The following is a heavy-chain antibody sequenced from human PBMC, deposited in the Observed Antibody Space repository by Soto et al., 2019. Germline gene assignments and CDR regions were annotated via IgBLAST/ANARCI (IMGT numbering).Heavy chain of an antibody. CDR2: ISSRSSTL. CDR3: ASSFITGVHDYYYYGMYV. D-gene: IGHD1-20*01. Sequence: EVQLVESGGGLVQPGGSLRLSCAASGFTFSSYSMNWVRQAPGKGLEWVSYISSRSSTLYYADSVKGLFTISRDNAKNSLYLQMNRLRDEYPAVYYVASSFITGVHDYYYYGMYVWCQGTTFPVSS. CDR1: GFTFSSYS. V-gene: IGHV3-48*02. J-gene: IGHJ6*02.